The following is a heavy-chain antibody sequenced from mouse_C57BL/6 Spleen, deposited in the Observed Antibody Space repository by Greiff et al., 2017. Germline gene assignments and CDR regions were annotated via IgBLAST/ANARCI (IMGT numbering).Heavy chain of an antibody. CDR3: ARERRRYYYAMDY. D-gene: IGHD2-12*01. J-gene: IGHJ4*01. V-gene: IGHV1-69*01. Sequence: QVQLQQPGAELVMPGASVKLSCKASGYTFTSYWMHWVKQRPGQGLEWIGEIDPSDSYTNYYQKFKGKSTLTVDKSSSTAYMQLSSLTSEDSAVYYCARERRRYYYAMDYWGQGTSVTVSS. CDR1: GYTFTSYW. CDR2: IDPSDSYT.